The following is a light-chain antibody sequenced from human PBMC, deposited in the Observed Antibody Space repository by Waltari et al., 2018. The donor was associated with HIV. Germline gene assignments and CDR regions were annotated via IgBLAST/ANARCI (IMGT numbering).Light chain of an antibody. CDR3: QHSYTTSWT. J-gene: IGKJ1*01. Sequence: DIQMTQSPSSLSASVGDRVTIICRASQNIRNYLNWYQQKPGKAPNLLIYAASSLQSGVPSRFRGSGSGTDFTLTISSLQPEDFATYYCQHSYTTSWTFGQGTKVEIK. CDR2: AAS. V-gene: IGKV1-39*01. CDR1: QNIRNY.